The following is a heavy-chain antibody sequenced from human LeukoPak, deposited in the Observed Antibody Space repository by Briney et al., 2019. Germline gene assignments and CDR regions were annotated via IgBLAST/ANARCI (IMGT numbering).Heavy chain of an antibody. CDR1: GFTFSSYW. J-gene: IGHJ4*02. Sequence: GGSLRLSCAASGFTFSSYWMSWVRQAPGKGLEWVSGISGSGGSTYYADSVKGRFTISRDNSKNTVYLQMNSLRAEETAVYYCAEDRYSSSPYYFDYWGQGTLVTVSS. D-gene: IGHD6-13*01. CDR3: AEDRYSSSPYYFDY. CDR2: ISGSGGST. V-gene: IGHV3-23*01.